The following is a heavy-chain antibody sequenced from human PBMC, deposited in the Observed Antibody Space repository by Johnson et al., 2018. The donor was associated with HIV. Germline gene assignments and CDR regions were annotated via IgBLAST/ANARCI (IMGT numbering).Heavy chain of an antibody. Sequence: QVQLVESGGGVVQPGRSLRLSCAASGFTFSTYAMHWVRQAPGKGLEWVALISYDGTDKYYVDSVKGRFTISRDNSKNTLYLQMNSLRVEDTAVYHCAKDLGGFKADELGTDYYDLSISYPIQDPGAVVGVFDIWGQGTMVTVSS. J-gene: IGHJ3*02. CDR3: AKDLGGFKADELGTDYYDLSISYPIQDPGAVVGVFDI. D-gene: IGHD3-22*01. V-gene: IGHV3-30*18. CDR2: ISYDGTDK. CDR1: GFTFSTYA.